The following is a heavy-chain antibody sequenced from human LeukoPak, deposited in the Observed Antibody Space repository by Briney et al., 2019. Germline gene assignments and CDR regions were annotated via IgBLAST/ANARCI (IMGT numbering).Heavy chain of an antibody. CDR1: GFTFSSSA. CDR3: ARAPCGAYCGGDWYDAFDI. V-gene: IGHV3-30-3*01. J-gene: IGHJ3*02. CDR2: ISYDGSNK. Sequence: GGSLRLSCAASGFTFSSSAMHWVRQAPGKGLERVAVISYDGSNKYYADSVKGRFTISRDNSKNTLYLQMNSLRAEDTAVYYCARAPCGAYCGGDWYDAFDIWGQGTMVTVSS. D-gene: IGHD2-21*02.